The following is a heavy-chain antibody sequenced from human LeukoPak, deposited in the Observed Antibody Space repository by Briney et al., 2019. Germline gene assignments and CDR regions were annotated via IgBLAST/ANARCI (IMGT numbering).Heavy chain of an antibody. J-gene: IGHJ6*03. D-gene: IGHD2-2*01. CDR2: ISGSGGST. V-gene: IGHV3-23*01. CDR1: GFTFSSYG. CDR3: AKGYRYQLPPYYYYMDV. Sequence: PGGTLRLSCAASGFTFSSYGMSWVRQAPGKGLEWVSAISGSGGSTYNADSVKGRFTISRDNSKNTLYLQMNSLRAEDTALYYCAKGYRYQLPPYYYYMDVWGKGTTVTVSS.